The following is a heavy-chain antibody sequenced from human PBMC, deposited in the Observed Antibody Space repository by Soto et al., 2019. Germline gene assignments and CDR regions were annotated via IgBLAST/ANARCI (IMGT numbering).Heavy chain of an antibody. V-gene: IGHV1-24*01. CDR3: ATIARDCSGGSCYSAFPYY. CDR1: GYTLTELS. J-gene: IGHJ4*02. Sequence: ASVKVSCKVSGYTLTELSMHWVRQAPGKGLEWMGGFDPEDGETIYAQKFQGRVTMTEDTSTDTAYMELSSLRSEDTAVYYCATIARDCSGGSCYSAFPYYWGQGTLVTV. D-gene: IGHD2-15*01. CDR2: FDPEDGET.